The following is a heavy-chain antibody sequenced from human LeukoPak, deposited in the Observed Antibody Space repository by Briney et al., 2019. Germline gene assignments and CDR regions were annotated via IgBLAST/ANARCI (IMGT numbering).Heavy chain of an antibody. V-gene: IGHV3-21*01. D-gene: IGHD3-9*01. CDR1: GFTFSIYS. CDR2: ISSTSSYI. J-gene: IGHJ4*02. CDR3: ARNYDILTGSPDY. Sequence: GGSLRLSCAASGFTFSIYSMNWVRQAPGKGLEWVSSISSTSSYIYYADSVKGRFTISRDNAKNSLYLQMNSLRAEDTAVYYCARNYDILTGSPDYWGQGTLVTVSP.